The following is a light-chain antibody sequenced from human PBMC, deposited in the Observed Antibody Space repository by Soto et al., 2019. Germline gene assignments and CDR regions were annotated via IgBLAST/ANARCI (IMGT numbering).Light chain of an antibody. Sequence: EIVLTQSPGTLSLSPGERATLSCRASQSVNSVYLAWYQQKPGQAPRLLIYGASSRATRIPDRFGGSGFGTDFTLTISRLDPEHFAVYLCKQYESLHRTFGQGIKLEI. CDR1: QSVNSVY. CDR2: GAS. V-gene: IGKV3-20*01. J-gene: IGKJ1*01. CDR3: KQYESLHRT.